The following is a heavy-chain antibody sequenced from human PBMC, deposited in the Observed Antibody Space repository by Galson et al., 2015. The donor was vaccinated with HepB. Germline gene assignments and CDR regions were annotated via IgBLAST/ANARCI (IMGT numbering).Heavy chain of an antibody. D-gene: IGHD3-16*02. Sequence: SLRLSCAASGFTFSSYSMNWVRQAPGKGLEWVSSISSSSSYIYYADSVKGRFTISRDNAKNSLYLQMNSLRAEDTAVYYCARGVVITFGGVIPPGHFDLWGRGTLVTVSS. V-gene: IGHV3-21*01. CDR1: GFTFSSYS. CDR3: ARGVVITFGGVIPPGHFDL. CDR2: ISSSSSYI. J-gene: IGHJ2*01.